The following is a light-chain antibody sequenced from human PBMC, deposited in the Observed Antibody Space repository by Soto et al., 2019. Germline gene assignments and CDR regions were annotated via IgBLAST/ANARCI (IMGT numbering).Light chain of an antibody. V-gene: IGKV1-39*01. CDR2: AAS. Sequence: DIQMTQSPSSLSASGGGRVTITCRASQSISSYLNWYQQKPGKXXKXXIYAASSLQSGVPSRFSGSGSGTDLTITISSLQPEDFAAYYCQKYNSAPLTFGGGTKVDIK. CDR3: QKYNSAPLT. J-gene: IGKJ4*01. CDR1: QSISSY.